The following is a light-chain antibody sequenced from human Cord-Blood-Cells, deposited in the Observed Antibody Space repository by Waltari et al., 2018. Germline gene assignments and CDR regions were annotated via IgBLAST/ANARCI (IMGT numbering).Light chain of an antibody. CDR2: DAS. CDR1: QDISNY. V-gene: IGKV1-33*01. Sequence: DIQMTQSPSSLSASVGDNVTITCQASQDISNYLNWYQQKPGKAPKLLIYDASNLETGVPSRFSGSGSGTDFTFTISSLQPEDIATYYCQQYDNLPMYTFGQGTKLEIK. J-gene: IGKJ2*01. CDR3: QQYDNLPMYT.